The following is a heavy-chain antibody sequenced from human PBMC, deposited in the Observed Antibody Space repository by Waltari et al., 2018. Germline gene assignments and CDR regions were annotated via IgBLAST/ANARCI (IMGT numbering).Heavy chain of an antibody. D-gene: IGHD3-16*02. Sequence: QVQLQQWGAGLLKPSETLSLSCAVYGWSFRGYYWSWIRQPPGKGLEWIGEINHSGSTNYNPSLKSRVTISVDTSKNQFSLKLSSVTAADTAVYYCARHYYDYIWGSYRPGGFDLWGRGTLVTVSS. V-gene: IGHV4-34*01. CDR3: ARHYYDYIWGSYRPGGFDL. J-gene: IGHJ2*01. CDR2: INHSGST. CDR1: GWSFRGYY.